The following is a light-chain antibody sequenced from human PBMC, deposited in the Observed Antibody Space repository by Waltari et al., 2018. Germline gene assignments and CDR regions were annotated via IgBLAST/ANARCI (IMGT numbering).Light chain of an antibody. Sequence: QSVLTQPPSASGAPGQRVTISCSGSSSNIENNNVYWYQQVPGTAPKNLICMNEERPAGGPARVAGSKSGTSASLAIGGLRSEDEAHYYCAAWDASLGAWLFGGGTKLTVL. CDR2: MNE. CDR1: SSNIENNN. J-gene: IGLJ3*02. CDR3: AAWDASLGAWL. V-gene: IGLV1-47*01.